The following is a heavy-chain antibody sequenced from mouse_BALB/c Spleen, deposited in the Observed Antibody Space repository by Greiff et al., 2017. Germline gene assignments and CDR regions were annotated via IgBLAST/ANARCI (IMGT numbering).Heavy chain of an antibody. CDR3: ARRGSSYYYAMDY. V-gene: IGHV1-54*01. CDR2: INPGSGGT. D-gene: IGHD1-1*01. Sequence: VKVVESGAELVRPGTSVKVSCKASGYAFTNYLLEWVKQRPGQGLEWIGVINPGSGGTNYNEKFKGKATLTADKSSSTAYMQLSSLTSDDSAVYFCARRGSSYYYAMDYWGQGTSVTVSS. CDR1: GYAFTNYL. J-gene: IGHJ4*01.